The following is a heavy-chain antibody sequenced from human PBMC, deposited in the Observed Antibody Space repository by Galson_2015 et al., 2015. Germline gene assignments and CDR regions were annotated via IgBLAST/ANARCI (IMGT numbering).Heavy chain of an antibody. CDR3: ARDLKIVVGNMDV. J-gene: IGHJ6*03. Sequence: SVKVSCKASGYTFTDYAMHWVRQAPGQRPEWMGWINGGNGNTKYSQKFQGRVTITWDTSAATAYMDLSSLRSEDTAVYYCARDLKIVVGNMDVWGKGTTVTVSS. D-gene: IGHD3-22*01. CDR1: GYTFTDYA. V-gene: IGHV1-3*01. CDR2: INGGNGNT.